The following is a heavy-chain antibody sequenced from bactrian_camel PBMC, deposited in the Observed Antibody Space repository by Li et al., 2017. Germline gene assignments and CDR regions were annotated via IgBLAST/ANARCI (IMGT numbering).Heavy chain of an antibody. D-gene: IGHD4*01. CDR1: GDTYRRGC. CDR2: IRRSTGRA. Sequence: DVQLVESGGGLVQPGGSLRLSCAVSGDTYRRGCLAWFRQAPGKEREGVASIRRSTGRAVHADSVKGRFIISQDKSKDALYLQMDSLKPEDTSMYYCAAGTYYKDGTCSLRRTDYRYWGQGTQVTVS. J-gene: IGHJ6*01. V-gene: IGHV3S31*01. CDR3: AAGTYYKDGTCSLRRTDYRY.